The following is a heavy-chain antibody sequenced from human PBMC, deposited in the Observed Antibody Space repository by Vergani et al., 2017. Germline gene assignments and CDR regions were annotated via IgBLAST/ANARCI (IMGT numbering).Heavy chain of an antibody. Sequence: QVQLVQSGAEVKKPGASVKVSCKASGYTFTSYYMHWVRQAPGQGLEWMGIINPSGGSTSYAQKFQGRVTMTRDTSTSTVYMELSSLRSEDTAVYYCAKDGGRYCSSTSCRPSLYGMDVWGQGTTVTVSS. J-gene: IGHJ6*02. CDR3: AKDGGRYCSSTSCRPSLYGMDV. V-gene: IGHV1-46*01. CDR1: GYTFTSYY. D-gene: IGHD2-2*01. CDR2: INPSGGST.